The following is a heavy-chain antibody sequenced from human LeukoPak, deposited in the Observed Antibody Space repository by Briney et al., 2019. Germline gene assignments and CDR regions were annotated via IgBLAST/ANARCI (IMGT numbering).Heavy chain of an antibody. J-gene: IGHJ3*02. D-gene: IGHD3-16*02. Sequence: GGSLRLSCAASGFAFSSYTMNWVRQAPGKGLDWVSSITGSGSYIYYADSVKGRFTISRDNAKNSLYLQMNSLRAEDTAVYYCARDDGDYVWGSYRSRAFDIWGQGTMVTVSS. CDR3: ARDDGDYVWGSYRSRAFDI. V-gene: IGHV3-21*01. CDR2: ITGSGSYI. CDR1: GFAFSSYT.